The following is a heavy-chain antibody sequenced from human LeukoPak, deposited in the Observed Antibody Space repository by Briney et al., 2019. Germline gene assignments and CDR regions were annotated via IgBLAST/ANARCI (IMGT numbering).Heavy chain of an antibody. CDR2: ISAYNGNT. Sequence: ASVKVSCKASGYTFTSYGISWVRQAPGQGLEWMGWISAYNGNTNYAQKLQGRVTMTTDTSTSTAYMELRSLRSDDTAVYYCATERLAYYGHYFDYWGQGTLVTVSS. J-gene: IGHJ4*02. V-gene: IGHV1-18*01. CDR1: GYTFTSYG. CDR3: ATERLAYYGHYFDY. D-gene: IGHD3-10*01.